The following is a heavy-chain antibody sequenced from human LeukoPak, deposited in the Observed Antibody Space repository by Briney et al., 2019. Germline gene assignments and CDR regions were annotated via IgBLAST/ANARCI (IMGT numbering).Heavy chain of an antibody. J-gene: IGHJ4*02. CDR1: GYTFTGYY. CDR3: ARDGNYDIRTNADY. CDR2: ISAYNGNT. D-gene: IGHD3-9*01. V-gene: IGHV1-18*04. Sequence: ASVKVSCKASGYTFTGYYMHWVRQAPGQGLEWMAWISAYNGNTHYAQKLQGRVTMTTDTSTSTAYMELRSLRSDDTAVYYCARDGNYDIRTNADYWGQGTLVTVSS.